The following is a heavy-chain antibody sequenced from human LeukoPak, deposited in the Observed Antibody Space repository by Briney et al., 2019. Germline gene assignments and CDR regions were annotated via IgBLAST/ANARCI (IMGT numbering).Heavy chain of an antibody. Sequence: NPGGSLRLSCAASGFTFSSYSMNWVRQAPGKGLEWVSSISSSSSYIYYADSVKGRFTISRDNAKNSLYLQMNSLRAEDTAVYYCARWNYYDSSGYYPNWFDPWGQGTLVTVSS. CDR2: ISSSSSYI. CDR3: ARWNYYDSSGYYPNWFDP. D-gene: IGHD3-22*01. V-gene: IGHV3-21*01. J-gene: IGHJ5*02. CDR1: GFTFSSYS.